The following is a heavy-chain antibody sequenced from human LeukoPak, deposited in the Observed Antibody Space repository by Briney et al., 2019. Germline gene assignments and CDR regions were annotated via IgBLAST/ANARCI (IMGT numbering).Heavy chain of an antibody. V-gene: IGHV4-34*01. Sequence: SETLSLTCAVYGGSFSGYYWSWIRQPPGKGLEWIGEINHSGSTNYNPSLKSRVTISVDTSKNQFSLKLSSVTAADTAVYYCARGRHYDILTGYFRYWGQGTLVTVFS. CDR2: INHSGST. D-gene: IGHD3-9*01. CDR3: ARGRHYDILTGYFRY. CDR1: GGSFSGYY. J-gene: IGHJ4*02.